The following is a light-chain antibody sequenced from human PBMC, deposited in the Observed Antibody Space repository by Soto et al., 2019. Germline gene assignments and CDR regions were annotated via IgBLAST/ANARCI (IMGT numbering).Light chain of an antibody. CDR3: QQYDHLLGA. J-gene: IGKJ1*01. V-gene: IGKV1-5*01. CDR1: QTISGW. Sequence: IQITKDPSSVAASVGDKVSITCRASQTISGWLAWYQQRPGKAPNLLIFDASTLESGVPSRFSGSGSGTTFTLTSISLQSYGFAAYYSQQYDHLLGAIALGTKVDIK. CDR2: DAS.